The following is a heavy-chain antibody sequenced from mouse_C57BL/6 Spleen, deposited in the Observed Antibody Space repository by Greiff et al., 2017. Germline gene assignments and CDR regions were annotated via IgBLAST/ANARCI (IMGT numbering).Heavy chain of an antibody. V-gene: IGHV1-59*01. CDR3: ASPILLRPFYFDY. D-gene: IGHD1-1*01. CDR1: GYTFTSYW. Sequence: QVQLQQPGAELVRPGTSVKLSCKASGYTFTSYWMHWVKQRPGQGLEWIGVIDPSDSYTNYNQKFKGKATLTVDTSSSTAYMQLSSLTSEDSAVYYCASPILLRPFYFDYWGQGTTLTVSS. CDR2: IDPSDSYT. J-gene: IGHJ2*01.